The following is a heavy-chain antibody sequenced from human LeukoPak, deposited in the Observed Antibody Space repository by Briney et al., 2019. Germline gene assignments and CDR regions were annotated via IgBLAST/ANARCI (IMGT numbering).Heavy chain of an antibody. CDR2: INPSGGST. CDR1: GYTFTSYY. CDR3: ARDQNQPWELLDLDY. J-gene: IGHJ4*02. Sequence: GASVKVSCKASGYTFTSYYMHWVRQAPGQGLEWMGIINPSGGSTSYAQKFQGRVTMTRDTSTSTVYMELSSLRSEDTAVYYCARDQNQPWELLDLDYWGQGTLVTVSS. D-gene: IGHD1-26*01. V-gene: IGHV1-46*01.